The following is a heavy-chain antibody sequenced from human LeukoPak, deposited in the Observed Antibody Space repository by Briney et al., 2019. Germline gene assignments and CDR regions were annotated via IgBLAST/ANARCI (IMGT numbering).Heavy chain of an antibody. CDR1: GFTFSRSD. CDR2: ICTAGDT. D-gene: IGHD2-2*01. CDR3: ARGRDSGDCSSTSCFEFDY. V-gene: IGHV3-13*01. Sequence: PGGALRLSCAPSGFTFSRSDMHWVRHAPGKGLEWGSAICTAGDTNNTGPVKGRFTIARENAKNFLYLQMNSLRAGDTAVYYCARGRDSGDCSSTSCFEFDYWGQGTLVTVAS. J-gene: IGHJ4*02.